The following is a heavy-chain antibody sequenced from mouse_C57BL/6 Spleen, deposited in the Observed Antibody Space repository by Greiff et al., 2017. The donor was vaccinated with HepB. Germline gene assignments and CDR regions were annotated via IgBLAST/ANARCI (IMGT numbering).Heavy chain of an antibody. D-gene: IGHD1-1*01. Sequence: VQLQQSGPELVKPGASVKISCKASGYTFTDYYMNWVKQSHGKSLEWIGDINPNNGGTSYNQKFKGKATLTVDKSSSTAYMELRSLTSEDSAVYYCARGTTVVGSFDYWGQGTTLTVSS. J-gene: IGHJ2*01. CDR1: GYTFTDYY. CDR3: ARGTTVVGSFDY. CDR2: INPNNGGT. V-gene: IGHV1-26*01.